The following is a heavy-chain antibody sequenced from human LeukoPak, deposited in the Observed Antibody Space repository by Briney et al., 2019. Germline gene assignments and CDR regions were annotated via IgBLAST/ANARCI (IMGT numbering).Heavy chain of an antibody. CDR2: IYYSGST. CDR3: ARAGKSLYSSTTWMDY. J-gene: IGHJ4*02. CDR1: GGSISSYY. V-gene: IGHV4-59*01. Sequence: SETLSLTCTVSGGSISSYYWSWIRQPPGKGLEWIGYIYYSGSTNYNTSLKSRVTISVDTSKNQFSLKLSSVTAADTAVYYCARAGKSLYSSTTWMDYWGQGTLVTVSS. D-gene: IGHD6-13*01.